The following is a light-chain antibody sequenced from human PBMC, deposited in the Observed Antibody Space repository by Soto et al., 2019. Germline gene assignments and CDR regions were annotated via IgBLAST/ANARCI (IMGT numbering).Light chain of an antibody. CDR1: QSVNSN. Sequence: EVVMTQSPDTPSASPVERATLSCRASQSVNSNLAWYQQRLGQAPRLLIYGASTRATDIPPRFSGSGSGTEFTLTISSLQSEDFAVYYCQQYNNWPRTFGQGTKVDI. CDR3: QQYNNWPRT. V-gene: IGKV3-15*01. J-gene: IGKJ1*01. CDR2: GAS.